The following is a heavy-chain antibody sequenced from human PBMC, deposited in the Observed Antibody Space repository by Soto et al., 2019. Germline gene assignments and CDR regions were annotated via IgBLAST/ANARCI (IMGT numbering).Heavy chain of an antibody. J-gene: IGHJ4*02. CDR2: ISWNSGSI. D-gene: IGHD5-12*01. Sequence: GGSLRLSCAASGFTFDDYAMHWVRQAPGKGLEWVSGISWNSGSIGYADSVKGRFTISRDNAKNSLYLQMNSLGAEDTALYYCAKDVSSGYDDYGWGQGTLVTVSS. V-gene: IGHV3-9*01. CDR3: AKDVSSGYDDYG. CDR1: GFTFDDYA.